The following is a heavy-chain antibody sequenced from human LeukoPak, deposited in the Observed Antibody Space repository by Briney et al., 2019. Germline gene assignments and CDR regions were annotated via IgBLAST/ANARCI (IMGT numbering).Heavy chain of an antibody. J-gene: IGHJ6*03. CDR1: GYSISSGYY. Sequence: SETLSLTCTVSGYSISSGYYWGWIRQPPGKGLEWIGYIYYSGSTNYNPSLQSRVTISVDTSKNQFSLKVSSVTAADTAVYFCVRGGFGPRTFYMDVWGKGTTVTVSS. CDR2: IYYSGST. D-gene: IGHD3-16*01. CDR3: VRGGFGPRTFYMDV. V-gene: IGHV4-38-2*02.